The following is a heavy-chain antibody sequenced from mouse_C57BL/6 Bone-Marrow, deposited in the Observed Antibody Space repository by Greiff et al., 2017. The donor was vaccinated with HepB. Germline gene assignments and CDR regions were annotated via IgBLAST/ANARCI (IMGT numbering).Heavy chain of an antibody. D-gene: IGHD1-1*01. V-gene: IGHV14-4*01. Sequence: VQLQQSGAELVRPGASVKLSCTASGFNIKDDYMHWVKQRPEQGLEWIGWIDPENGDTEYASKFQGKATITADKSSNTAYLQLSSLTSEDTAVYYCTTTVVARDWYFDVWGTGTTVTVSS. J-gene: IGHJ1*03. CDR3: TTTVVARDWYFDV. CDR2: IDPENGDT. CDR1: GFNIKDDY.